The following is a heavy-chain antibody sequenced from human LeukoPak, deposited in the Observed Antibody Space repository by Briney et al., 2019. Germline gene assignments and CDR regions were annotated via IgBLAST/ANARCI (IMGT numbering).Heavy chain of an antibody. CDR2: INPNSGGT. Sequence: RASVKHSCKPSGYTFTGYDMHWVRQAPGQRLEWMGWINPNSGGTNYAQKFQGRVTMTRDTSISTAYMELSRLRSDDTAVYYCARWRVTHDAFDIWGQGTMVTVSS. D-gene: IGHD4-4*01. CDR1: GYTFTGYD. V-gene: IGHV1-2*02. CDR3: ARWRVTHDAFDI. J-gene: IGHJ3*02.